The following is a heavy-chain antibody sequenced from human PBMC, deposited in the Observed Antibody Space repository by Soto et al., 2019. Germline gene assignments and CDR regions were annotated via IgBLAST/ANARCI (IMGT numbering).Heavy chain of an antibody. CDR3: ARGCLELDVYYYYYAMDV. D-gene: IGHD1-7*01. CDR1: GYTFTGYY. CDR2: INPNSGGT. Sequence: GASVKVSCKASGYTFTGYYMHWVRQAPGQGLEWMGWINPNSGGTNYAQKFQGRVTMTRDTSISTAYMELSRLRSDDTAVYYCARGCLELDVYYYYYAMDVSGPGTTVTVSS. V-gene: IGHV1-2*02. J-gene: IGHJ6*02.